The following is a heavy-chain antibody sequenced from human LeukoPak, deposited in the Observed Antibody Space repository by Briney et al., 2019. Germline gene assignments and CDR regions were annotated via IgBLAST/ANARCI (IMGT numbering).Heavy chain of an antibody. V-gene: IGHV1-46*01. D-gene: IGHD3-3*01. CDR3: ARGGGFGIDFWSGYYRAYDY. J-gene: IGHJ4*02. Sequence: ASVKVSCKASGYTFTSYYMHWVRQAPGQGLERMGIINPSGGSTSYAQKFQGRVTMTRDTSTSTVYMELSSLRSEDTAVYYCARGGGFGIDFWSGYYRAYDYWGQGTLVTVSS. CDR2: INPSGGST. CDR1: GYTFTSYY.